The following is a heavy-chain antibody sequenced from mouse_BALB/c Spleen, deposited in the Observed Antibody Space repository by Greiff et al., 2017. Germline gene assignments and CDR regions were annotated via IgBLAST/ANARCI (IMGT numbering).Heavy chain of an antibody. CDR3: ASIGAATYAMDY. CDR2: IDTSDSYT. Sequence: VQLQQPGAELVMPGASVKMSCKASGYTFTDYWMHWVKQRPGQGLEWIGAIDTSDSYTSYNQKFKGKATLTVDESSSTAYMQLSSLTSEDSAVYYCASIGAATYAMDYWGQGTSVTVSS. J-gene: IGHJ4*01. V-gene: IGHV1-69*01. CDR1: GYTFTDYW. D-gene: IGHD1-2*01.